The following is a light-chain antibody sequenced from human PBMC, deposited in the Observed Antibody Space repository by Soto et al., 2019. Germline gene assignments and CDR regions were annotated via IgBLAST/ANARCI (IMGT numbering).Light chain of an antibody. CDR1: QSISSW. Sequence: DIQMTQSLSTLSASVGDRVTITCRASQSISSWLAWYQQKPGKAPKLLIYKASSLESGVPSRFSGSGSGTEFTLTISSLQPDDFATYYCQQYNTYWTFGQGTKVDIK. CDR2: KAS. CDR3: QQYNTYWT. J-gene: IGKJ1*01. V-gene: IGKV1-5*03.